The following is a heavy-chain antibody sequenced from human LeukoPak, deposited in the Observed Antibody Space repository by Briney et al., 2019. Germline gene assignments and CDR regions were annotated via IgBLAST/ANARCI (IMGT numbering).Heavy chain of an antibody. D-gene: IGHD3-22*01. CDR1: GFTFSSYG. J-gene: IGHJ4*02. CDR2: IWYDGSNK. V-gene: IGHV3-33*01. Sequence: GRSLRLSCAASGFTFSSYGMHWVRQAPGKGLEWVAVIWYDGSNKYYADSVKGRFTISRDNSKNTLYLQMNSLRAEDTAVYYCARDRASRNYYDSSGYSAYYFDYWGRGTLVTVSS. CDR3: ARDRASRNYYDSSGYSAYYFDY.